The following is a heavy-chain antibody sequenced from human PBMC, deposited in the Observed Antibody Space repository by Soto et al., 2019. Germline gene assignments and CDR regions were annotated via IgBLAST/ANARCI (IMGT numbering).Heavy chain of an antibody. V-gene: IGHV4-59*01. Sequence: TETLSLTCPVAGVSISSYYLTWIRPPPGKGLEWIGYIYYSGNTNYNPSLKSRVTISVDTSKTQFSLKLSSVTAADSAVYYCARVTSRSGRERIFENWGQGTLVTVSS. CDR1: GVSISSYY. CDR3: ARVTSRSGRERIFEN. J-gene: IGHJ4*02. CDR2: IYYSGNT. D-gene: IGHD3-10*01.